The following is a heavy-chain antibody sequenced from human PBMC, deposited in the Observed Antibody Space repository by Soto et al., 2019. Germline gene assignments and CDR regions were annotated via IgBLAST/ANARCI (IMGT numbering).Heavy chain of an antibody. CDR1: CFLLTDTRMG. V-gene: IGHV2-26*01. CDR3: ARALFYSDSDGYYFEFDY. CDR2: IISADDK. Sequence: PTEPLTPTRSVSCFLLTDTRMGVSWIRQAPWKALEWLAHIISADDKSYRTSIKSRLKIYKNTSKSQVVLRMTNMAAVDTGRYYCARALFYSDSDGYYFEFDYWGPGTLVTVSS. J-gene: IGHJ4*02. D-gene: IGHD3-22*01.